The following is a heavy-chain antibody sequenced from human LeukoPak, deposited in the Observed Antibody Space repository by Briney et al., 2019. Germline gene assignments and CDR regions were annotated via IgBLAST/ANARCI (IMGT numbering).Heavy chain of an antibody. V-gene: IGHV4-59*08. D-gene: IGHD3-22*01. CDR3: ANYYDSSGYYLT. CDR2: VHYTGST. J-gene: IGHJ4*02. CDR1: GGAISSYY. Sequence: SETLSLTCTVSGGAISSYYWSWIRQPPGKGLEWIGYVHYTGSTNDNPSLKSRATISLDTSKNQISLKLSSVTAADTAVYYCANYYDSSGYYLTWGQGILVTVSS.